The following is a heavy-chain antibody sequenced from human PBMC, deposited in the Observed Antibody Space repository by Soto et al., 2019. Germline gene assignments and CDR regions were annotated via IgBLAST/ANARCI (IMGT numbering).Heavy chain of an antibody. Sequence: TSKPLSLTCTVSGGSISSYYWSWIRQPQGKGLEWIGYIYYSGSTNYNPSLKSRVTISVDTSKNQFSLKLSSVTAADTAVYYCARGRRTAHNSNWFDPWGQGTLVTVSS. CDR1: GGSISSYY. D-gene: IGHD1-26*01. CDR3: ARGRRTAHNSNWFDP. V-gene: IGHV4-59*01. CDR2: IYYSGST. J-gene: IGHJ5*02.